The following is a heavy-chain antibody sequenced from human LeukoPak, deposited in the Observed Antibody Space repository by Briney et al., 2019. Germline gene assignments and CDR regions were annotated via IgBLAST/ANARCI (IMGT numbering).Heavy chain of an antibody. J-gene: IGHJ6*02. CDR2: IYYSGST. CDR3: ARDNYSNYEYYYYGMDV. Sequence: SQTLSLTCTVSGGPISSGGYYWSWIRQHPGKGLEWIGYIYYSGSTYYNPSLKSRVTISVDTSKNQFSLKLSSVTAADTAVYYCARDNYSNYEYYYYGMDVWGQGTTVTVSS. CDR1: GGPISSGGYY. D-gene: IGHD4-11*01. V-gene: IGHV4-31*03.